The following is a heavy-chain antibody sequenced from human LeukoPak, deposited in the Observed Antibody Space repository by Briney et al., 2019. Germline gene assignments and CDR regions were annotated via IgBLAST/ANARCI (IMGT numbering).Heavy chain of an antibody. J-gene: IGHJ4*02. D-gene: IGHD6-13*01. Sequence: GYLCRSCAASGFTFSSYSMSWVRLAPGKGLEWVSGISGSGDNRYYAASVKGRFTISRDNSKNTLYLQMNSLRAEDTAVFYCAKYPASGGYFDYWGQGTLVTVSS. CDR2: ISGSGDNR. V-gene: IGHV3-23*01. CDR1: GFTFSSYS. CDR3: AKYPASGGYFDY.